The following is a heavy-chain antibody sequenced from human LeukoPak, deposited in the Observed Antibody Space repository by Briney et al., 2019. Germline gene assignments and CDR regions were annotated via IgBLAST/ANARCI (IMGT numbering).Heavy chain of an antibody. Sequence: PGGSLRLSCAASGFTVSSNYMSWVRQAPGKGLEWVGRIKSKTDGGTTDYAAPVKGRFTISRDDSKNTLYLQMNSLKTEDTAVYYCTTVKAGLLWFGEIFDYWGQGTLVTVSS. CDR2: IKSKTDGGTT. V-gene: IGHV3-15*01. D-gene: IGHD3-10*01. CDR3: TTVKAGLLWFGEIFDY. CDR1: GFTVSSNY. J-gene: IGHJ4*02.